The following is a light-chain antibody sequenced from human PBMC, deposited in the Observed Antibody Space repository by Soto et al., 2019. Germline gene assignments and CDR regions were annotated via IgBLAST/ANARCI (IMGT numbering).Light chain of an antibody. V-gene: IGKV1-6*01. J-gene: IGKJ4*01. Sequence: AIHMTQSPASLSSSVGDRVTITCRASQGIRDYLGWYQVKPGKAPRLLIYTASNLQSGVPSRFSGSGSGTDFTLTINGLQHEDFAIYYCLQEYNYPLTFGGGTRVEIK. CDR2: TAS. CDR1: QGIRDY. CDR3: LQEYNYPLT.